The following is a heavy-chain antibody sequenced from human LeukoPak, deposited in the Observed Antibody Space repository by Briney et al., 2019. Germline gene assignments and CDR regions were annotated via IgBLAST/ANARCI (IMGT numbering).Heavy chain of an antibody. J-gene: IGHJ4*02. V-gene: IGHV4-61*02. Sequence: SQTLSLTCTVSGGSLRSGSYYWSWIRQPAGKGLEWIGRIYNRGSTNYNPSLKSRVTMSKDTSKNQFSLKLTSVTAADTAVYYCARGHGSFDSWGQGTLVTVSA. D-gene: IGHD1-26*01. CDR3: ARGHGSFDS. CDR1: GGSLRSGSYY. CDR2: IYNRGST.